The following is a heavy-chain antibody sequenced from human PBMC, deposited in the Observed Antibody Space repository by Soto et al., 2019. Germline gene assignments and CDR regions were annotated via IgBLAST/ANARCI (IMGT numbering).Heavy chain of an antibody. CDR3: ARFVRSCSGTTCYTFADF. D-gene: IGHD2-2*02. CDR2: IYSSGST. V-gene: IGHV4-61*01. J-gene: IGHJ6*04. CDR1: GGSVSSDTHY. Sequence: SETLSLTCTVSGGSVSSDTHYWSWIRQPPGKRLEWIGFIYSSGSTNYNPSLKSRVTMSVDTSKNQFSLKLRSVIVADTAVYHCARFVRSCSGTTCYTFADFWGKGTKVTVFS.